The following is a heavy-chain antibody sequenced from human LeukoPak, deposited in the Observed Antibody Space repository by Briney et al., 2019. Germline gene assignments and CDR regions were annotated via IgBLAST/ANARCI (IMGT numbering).Heavy chain of an antibody. J-gene: IGHJ6*02. V-gene: IGHV3-7*01. CDR2: IQQHGSET. Sequence: GGSLRLSCEGSGFTFSNYWMSWVRQAPGKGLEWVANIQQHGSETYYGDSVKGRFTISRDNAKSSLYLQMNSLRAEDTAVYYCASVGRMYYYGSMDVWGQGTTVTVSS. CDR3: ASVGRMYYYGSMDV. D-gene: IGHD3-10*01. CDR1: GFTFSNYW.